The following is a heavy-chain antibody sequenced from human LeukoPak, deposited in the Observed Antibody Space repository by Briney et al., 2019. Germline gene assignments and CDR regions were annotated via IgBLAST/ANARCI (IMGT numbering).Heavy chain of an antibody. D-gene: IGHD1-14*01. CDR3: ARDQHYNGMDV. J-gene: IGHJ6*02. V-gene: IGHV3-48*03. Sequence: PGGSLRLSCAASGFTFSSYEMNWVRQAPGKGLEWVSYISSSGSTIYYADSVKGRFTISRDNAKNSLYLQMNSLRAEDTAVYYCARDQHYNGMDVWGQGTTVTVSS. CDR1: GFTFSSYE. CDR2: ISSSGSTI.